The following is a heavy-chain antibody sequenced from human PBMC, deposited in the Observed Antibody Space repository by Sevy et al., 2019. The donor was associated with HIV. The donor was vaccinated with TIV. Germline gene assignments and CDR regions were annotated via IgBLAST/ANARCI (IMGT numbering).Heavy chain of an antibody. Sequence: GGSLRLSCVASGFTFSNYEMNWVRQAPGKGLEWVSYITGSGNIIYYADSVKGRFTISRENAKNSLNLQMNSLRTEDTAIYYCAREFGRDAFDIWGQGTMVTVSS. D-gene: IGHD1-26*01. CDR1: GFTFSNYE. V-gene: IGHV3-48*03. CDR3: AREFGRDAFDI. CDR2: ITGSGNII. J-gene: IGHJ3*02.